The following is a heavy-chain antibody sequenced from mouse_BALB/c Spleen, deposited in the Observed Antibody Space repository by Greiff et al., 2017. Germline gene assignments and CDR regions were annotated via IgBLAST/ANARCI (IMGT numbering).Heavy chain of an antibody. J-gene: IGHJ3*01. CDR3: ARPLMTPFAY. CDR2: ISDGGSYT. CDR1: GFTFSDYY. D-gene: IGHD2-3*01. Sequence: DVKLVESGGGLVKPGGSLKLSCAASGFTFSDYYMYWVRQTPEKRLEWVATISDGGSYTYYPDSVKGRFTISRDNAKNNLYLQMSSLKSEDTAMYYCARPLMTPFAYWGQGTLVTVSA. V-gene: IGHV5-4*02.